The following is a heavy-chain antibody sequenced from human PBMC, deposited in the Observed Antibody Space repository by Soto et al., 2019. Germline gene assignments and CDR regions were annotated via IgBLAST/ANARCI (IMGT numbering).Heavy chain of an antibody. CDR1: GGSVTSSNY. D-gene: IGHD3-22*01. CDR2: ISSSSSYK. V-gene: IGHV3-21*01. CDR3: ARDTLYDSSAYYSDY. Sequence: LSLTCTASGGSVTSSNYWSWVRQAPGKGLEWVSSISSSSSYKYYEHAVKGRITISRNNAEXSLYLQLHSLRAGDSAVYYCARDTLYDSSAYYSDYWGQGTLVTAPQ. J-gene: IGHJ4*02.